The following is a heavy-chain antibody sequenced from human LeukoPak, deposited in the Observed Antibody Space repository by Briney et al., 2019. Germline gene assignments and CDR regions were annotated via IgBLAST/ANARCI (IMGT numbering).Heavy chain of an antibody. CDR1: GASIRSGDYY. J-gene: IGHJ3*02. D-gene: IGHD2-15*01. Sequence: SSETLSLTCTVSGASIRSGDYYWSWIRQPPGKGLEWIGYIYDSESTYYNPSLKSRITISVDTSENRFSLKLSSVTATDTAVYYCARDCSGGSCYGAFDIWGQGTMVTVSS. V-gene: IGHV4-30-4*01. CDR3: ARDCSGGSCYGAFDI. CDR2: IYDSEST.